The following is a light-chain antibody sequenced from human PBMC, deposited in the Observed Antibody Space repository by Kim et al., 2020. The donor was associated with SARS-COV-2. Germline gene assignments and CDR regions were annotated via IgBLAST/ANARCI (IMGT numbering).Light chain of an antibody. CDR2: EDD. CDR1: SGSIDVNY. V-gene: IGLV6-57*03. J-gene: IGLJ2*01. CDR3: QSYNRDNVL. Sequence: GRPVTSSCTRSSGSIDVNYVQWYQQRPGGVPTTVIYEDDQRPSGVSDRFSGSIDNSSNSASLPISGLRTEDEADYYCQSYNRDNVLFGGGTQLTVL.